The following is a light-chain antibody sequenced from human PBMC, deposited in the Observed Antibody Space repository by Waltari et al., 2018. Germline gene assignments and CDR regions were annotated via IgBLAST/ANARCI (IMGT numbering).Light chain of an antibody. V-gene: IGKV1-33*01. CDR2: DAS. Sequence: DFQMTQSLSSLSASVGDRVTITCQASQDISNYLNWYQQKPGKAPKLLIYDASNLETGVPSRFSGSGSGTDFTFNISSLQPEDIATYYCQQYDNLPLTFGGGTNVEIK. J-gene: IGKJ4*01. CDR1: QDISNY. CDR3: QQYDNLPLT.